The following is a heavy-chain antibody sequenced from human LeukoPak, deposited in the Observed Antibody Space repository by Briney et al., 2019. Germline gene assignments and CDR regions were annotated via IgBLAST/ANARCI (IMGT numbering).Heavy chain of an antibody. CDR3: ARRPALYDTLGYFDY. CDR2: IYYSGST. J-gene: IGHJ4*02. Sequence: SETLSLTCTVSGGSISSYYWSWIRQPPGKGLEWIGSIYYSGSTYYNPSLKSRVTISVDTSKNQFSLKLSSVTAADTAVYYCARRPALYDTLGYFDYWGQGTLVTVSS. D-gene: IGHD3-9*01. V-gene: IGHV4-59*05. CDR1: GGSISSYY.